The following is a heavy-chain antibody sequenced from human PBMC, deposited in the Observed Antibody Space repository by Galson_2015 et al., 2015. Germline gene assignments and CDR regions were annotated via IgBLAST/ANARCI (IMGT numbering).Heavy chain of an antibody. J-gene: IGHJ4*02. CDR1: GFTIGNYV. CDR2: ISVVGTDT. D-gene: IGHD3-3*01. V-gene: IGHV3-23*01. Sequence: SLRLSCAASGFTIGNYVMAWVRQAPGKGLEWVSGISVVGTDTYYADSVKGRFTISRDNSKNTLYLQVNSLRAEDTAIYYCAKTLRFTDSFDYWGQGTLVTVSS. CDR3: AKTLRFTDSFDY.